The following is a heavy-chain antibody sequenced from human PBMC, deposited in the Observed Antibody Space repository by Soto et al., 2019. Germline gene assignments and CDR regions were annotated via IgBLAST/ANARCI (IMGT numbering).Heavy chain of an antibody. J-gene: IGHJ6*02. D-gene: IGHD6-13*01. CDR2: IYPGDSDT. CDR1: GYSFTSYW. CDR3: AKTAAGGKNYYGMDV. V-gene: IGHV5-51*01. Sequence: HGESLKISCKGSGYSFTSYWIGWARQMPGKGLEWMGIIYPGDSDTRYSPSFQGQVTISADKSISTAYLQWSSLKASDTAMYYCAKTAAGGKNYYGMDVWGQGTTVTVSS.